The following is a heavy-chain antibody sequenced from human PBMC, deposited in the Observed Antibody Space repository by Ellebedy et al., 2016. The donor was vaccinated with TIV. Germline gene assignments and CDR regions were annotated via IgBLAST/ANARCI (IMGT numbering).Heavy chain of an antibody. D-gene: IGHD4-17*01. V-gene: IGHV4-59*01. J-gene: IGHJ6*03. CDR3: ARGRRVYMDV. CDR2: IYYSGST. Sequence: GSLRLXXTVSGGSISSYYWSWIRQPPGKGLEWIGYIYYSGSTNYNPSLKSRVTISVDTSKNQFSLKLSSVTAADTAVYYCARGRRVYMDVWGKGTTVTVSS. CDR1: GGSISSYY.